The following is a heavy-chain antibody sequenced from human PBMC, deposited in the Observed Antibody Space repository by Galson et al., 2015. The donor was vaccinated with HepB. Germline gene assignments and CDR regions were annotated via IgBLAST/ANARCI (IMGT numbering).Heavy chain of an antibody. Sequence: SLRLSCAGPGFTFGDFAMTWFRQAPGKGLEWVSFIRSKAYGGTTEYAPSVRGRFTVSRDDSMSIAYLQMNSLKTEDSAVYYCSRGPRQRLVVYFGMDVWGQGTTVTVSS. V-gene: IGHV3-49*03. J-gene: IGHJ6*02. CDR3: SRGPRQRLVVYFGMDV. CDR2: IRSKAYGGTT. CDR1: GFTFGDFA. D-gene: IGHD6-25*01.